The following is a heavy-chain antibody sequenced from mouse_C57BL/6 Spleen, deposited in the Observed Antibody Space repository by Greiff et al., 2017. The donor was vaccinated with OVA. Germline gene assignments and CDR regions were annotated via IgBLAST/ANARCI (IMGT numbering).Heavy chain of an antibody. CDR2: IHPNSGST. Sequence: VQLQQSGAELVKPGASVKLSCKASGYTFTSYWMHWVKQRPGQGLEWIGMIHPNSGSTNYNEKFKSKATLTVDKSSSTAYMQLSSLTSEDSAVYYCARAQLDSSGYVGYWGQGTTLTVSS. D-gene: IGHD3-2*02. CDR3: ARAQLDSSGYVGY. CDR1: GYTFTSYW. V-gene: IGHV1-64*01. J-gene: IGHJ2*01.